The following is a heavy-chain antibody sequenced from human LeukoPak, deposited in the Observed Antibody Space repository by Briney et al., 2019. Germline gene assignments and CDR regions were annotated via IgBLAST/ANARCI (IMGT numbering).Heavy chain of an antibody. V-gene: IGHV3-53*05. CDR1: GFTVSSNY. CDR3: ARSRRRELLGTSFDY. D-gene: IGHD1-26*01. Sequence: PGGSLRLSCAASGFTVSSNYMSWVRQAPGKGLEWVSVIYSGGSTYYADSVKGRFTISRDNSKNTVYLQMNSLRAEDTAVYYCARSRRRELLGTSFDYWGQGTLVTVSS. J-gene: IGHJ4*02. CDR2: IYSGGST.